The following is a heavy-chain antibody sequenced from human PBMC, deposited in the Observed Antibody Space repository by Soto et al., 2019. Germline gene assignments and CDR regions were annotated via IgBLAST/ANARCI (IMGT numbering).Heavy chain of an antibody. J-gene: IGHJ4*02. CDR3: ARGPYYYGSGSYCPY. CDR1: GRSFSIYS. CDR2: INHSGST. D-gene: IGHD3-10*01. V-gene: IGHV4-34*01. Sequence: PSDTLSLIFNSYGRSFSIYSWIWMRQPPGWGLESIGEINHSGSTNYNPSLKSRVTISVDTSKNQFSLKLSSVTAADTAVYYCARGPYYYGSGSYCPYWGQGTLVTVSS.